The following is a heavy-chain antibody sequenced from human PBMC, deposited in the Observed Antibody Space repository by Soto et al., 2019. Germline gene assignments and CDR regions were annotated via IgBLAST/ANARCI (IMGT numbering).Heavy chain of an antibody. V-gene: IGHV1-2*02. D-gene: IGHD4-4*01. CDR1: GYTFTGYY. Sequence: ASVKVSCKXSGYTFTGYYMHWVRQAPGQGLEWMGWINPNSGGTNYAQKFQGRVTMTRDTSISTAYMELSRLRSDDTAVYYCAREGRLQEYYYYGMDVWGQGTTVTVSS. CDR2: INPNSGGT. J-gene: IGHJ6*02. CDR3: AREGRLQEYYYYGMDV.